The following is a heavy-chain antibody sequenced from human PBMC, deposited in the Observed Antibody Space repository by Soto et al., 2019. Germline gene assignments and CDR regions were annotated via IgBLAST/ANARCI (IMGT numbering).Heavy chain of an antibody. D-gene: IGHD2-15*01. V-gene: IGHV4-34*01. J-gene: IGHJ6*02. CDR3: ARGRGGASEYFYYGMSV. CDR1: GRSLRSCY. Sequence: GRSLRSCYATCVRQPPGRGLEWIGESNHSGGTKYNPSPKTRVNITLDMSKNQFSMKLNSVTDADTAAYYCARGRGGASEYFYYGMSVWGQGTTVTVSS. CDR2: SNHSGGT.